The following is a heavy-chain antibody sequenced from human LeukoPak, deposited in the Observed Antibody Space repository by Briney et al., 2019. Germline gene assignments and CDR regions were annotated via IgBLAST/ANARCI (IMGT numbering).Heavy chain of an antibody. V-gene: IGHV4-34*01. CDR2: INHSGST. CDR3: ARGLYYYGSGSYYLDY. CDR1: GGSFSGYY. Sequence: SETLSLTCAVYGGSFSGYYWSWIRQPPGKGLEWIGEINHSGSTNYNPSLKSRVTISVDTSKNQFSLKLSSVTAADTAVYYCARGLYYYGSGSYYLDYWGQGTLVTVSS. D-gene: IGHD3-10*01. J-gene: IGHJ4*02.